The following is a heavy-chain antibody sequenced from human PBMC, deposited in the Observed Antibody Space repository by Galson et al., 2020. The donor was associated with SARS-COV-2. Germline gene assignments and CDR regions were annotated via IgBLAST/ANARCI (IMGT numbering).Heavy chain of an antibody. D-gene: IGHD2-15*01. V-gene: IGHV4-39*07. CDR2: IYYSGST. CDR3: ARGSPQDIVVVVGALSTEYYGMDV. J-gene: IGHJ6*02. Sequence: SQTLSLTCTVSGGSISSSSYYWGWIRQPPGKGLEWIGSIYYSGSTYYNPSLKSRVTISVDTSKNQFSLKLSSVTAADTAVYYCARGSPQDIVVVVGALSTEYYGMDVWGQGTTVTVSS. CDR1: GGSISSSSYY.